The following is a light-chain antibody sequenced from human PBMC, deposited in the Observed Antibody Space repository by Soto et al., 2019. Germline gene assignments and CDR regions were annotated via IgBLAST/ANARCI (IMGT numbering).Light chain of an antibody. J-gene: IGKJ1*01. CDR2: KAS. CDR3: QQYNRYWT. V-gene: IGKV1-5*03. CDR1: QSINTW. Sequence: DIQMTQSPSTLSASVGDRVTISCRASQSINTWLAWYQHRPGKAPKLLIYKASNLETGFPSRFSGSGSGTEFTLTISSLEPDDFATYYCQQYNRYWTFGQGTKVEMK.